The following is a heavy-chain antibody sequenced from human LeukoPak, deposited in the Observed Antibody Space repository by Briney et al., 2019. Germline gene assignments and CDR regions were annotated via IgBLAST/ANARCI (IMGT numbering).Heavy chain of an antibody. Sequence: PGRSLRLSCAASGFPFSTYDMHWVRQAPDKGLQWVAVISSDGYRTDYPDSVRGRFTISRDNFKNTVDLQMISVTAEDTAMYFCAKGLGTGSVLARPLHYWGQGTPVTVSS. CDR2: ISSDGYRT. J-gene: IGHJ4*02. D-gene: IGHD3-10*01. CDR3: AKGLGTGSVLARPLHY. V-gene: IGHV3-30*18. CDR1: GFPFSTYD.